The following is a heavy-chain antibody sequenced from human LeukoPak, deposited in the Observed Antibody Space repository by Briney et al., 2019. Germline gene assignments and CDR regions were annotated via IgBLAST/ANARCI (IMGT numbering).Heavy chain of an antibody. D-gene: IGHD2-2*01. CDR3: ARQGVVAAAPDDFDI. Sequence: GGSLILACSTHGFTFSSYWIHWVRQAPGKGLVCISPINSDGSSTSYADSVKGRFTISRDNAKSTLYLQMNSLRAEDTAVYYCARQGVVAAAPDDFDIWGQGTMVTVSS. CDR1: GFTFSSYW. J-gene: IGHJ4*03. V-gene: IGHV3-74*01. CDR2: INSDGSST.